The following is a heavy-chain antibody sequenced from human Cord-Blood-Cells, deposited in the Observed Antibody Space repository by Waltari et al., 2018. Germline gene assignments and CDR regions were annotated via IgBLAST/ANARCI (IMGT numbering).Heavy chain of an antibody. Sequence: EVQLVESGGGLIQPGGSLRLSCAASGFPVSSNYMSWVRQAPGKGLEWVSVIYSGGSTYYADSVKGRFTISRDNSKNTLYLQMNSLRAEDTAVYYCARVLGYYDSSGYLGEEDVWGQGTTVTVSS. V-gene: IGHV3-53*01. CDR2: IYSGGST. J-gene: IGHJ6*02. CDR1: GFPVSSNY. D-gene: IGHD3-22*01. CDR3: ARVLGYYDSSGYLGEEDV.